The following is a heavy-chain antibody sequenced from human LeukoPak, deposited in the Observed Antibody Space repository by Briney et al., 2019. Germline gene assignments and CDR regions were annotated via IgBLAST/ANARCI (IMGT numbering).Heavy chain of an antibody. CDR3: AKDVGIVGATSPFDY. CDR2: IRYDGTNK. CDR1: GFTFSSYG. Sequence: GGSLRLSCAASGFTFSSYGMHWVRQAPGKGLEWVAYIRYDGTNKYYADSVKGRFTISRDNSKNTLYLQMNSLRAEDTAVYYCAKDVGIVGATSPFDYWGQGTLVTVSS. J-gene: IGHJ4*02. V-gene: IGHV3-30*02. D-gene: IGHD1-26*01.